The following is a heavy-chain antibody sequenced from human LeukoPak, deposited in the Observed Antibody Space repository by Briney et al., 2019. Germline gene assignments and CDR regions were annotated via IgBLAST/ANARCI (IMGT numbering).Heavy chain of an antibody. J-gene: IGHJ4*02. Sequence: SETLSLTCALYGGSFSGYYWSWIRQPPGKGLEWIGEINHSGSTNYNPSLKSRVTISVDTSKNQFSLKLSSVTAADTAVYYCARLRVLWWKIDYWGQGTLVTVSS. D-gene: IGHD4/OR15-4a*01. CDR1: GGSFSGYY. CDR3: ARLRVLWWKIDY. CDR2: INHSGST. V-gene: IGHV4-34*01.